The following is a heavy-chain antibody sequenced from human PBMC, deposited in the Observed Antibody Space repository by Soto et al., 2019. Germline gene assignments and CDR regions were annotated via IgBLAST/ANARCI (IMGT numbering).Heavy chain of an antibody. J-gene: IGHJ6*01. CDR3: SNDSTVTTSLYFYYYGFDV. CDR2: VSGRGGST. Sequence: VQLLESGGGLVQPGGSLRLACTASGFTFNHYAMSWVRQAPGKGLEWVSAVSGRGGSTKYADSVKGRLIISRDNSNSTMYLQMDSLRGEDTAVYYCSNDSTVTTSLYFYYYGFDVWGQGTTVSVSS. D-gene: IGHD4-17*01. CDR1: GFTFNHYA. V-gene: IGHV3-23*01.